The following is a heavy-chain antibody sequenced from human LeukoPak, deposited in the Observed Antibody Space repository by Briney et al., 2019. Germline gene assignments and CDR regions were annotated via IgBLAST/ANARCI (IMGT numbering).Heavy chain of an antibody. J-gene: IGHJ5*02. V-gene: IGHV4-39*01. D-gene: IGHD3-22*01. CDR1: GGSISSSSYY. CDR3: ASEGRTYYYDSSGYYH. CDR2: IYYGGST. Sequence: SETLSLTCTVSGGSISSSSYYWGWIRQPPGKGLEWIGSIYYGGSTYYNPSLKSRVTISVDTSKNQFSLKLSSVTAADTAVYYCASEGRTYYYDSSGYYHWGQGTLVTVSS.